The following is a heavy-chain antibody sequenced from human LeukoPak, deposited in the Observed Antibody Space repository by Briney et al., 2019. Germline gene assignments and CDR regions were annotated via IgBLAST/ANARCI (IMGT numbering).Heavy chain of an antibody. CDR1: GYTLTELS. CDR2: INPNSGGT. D-gene: IGHD2-21*01. J-gene: IGHJ4*02. CDR3: ARVLGGDGYNFVWIY. V-gene: IGHV1-2*02. Sequence: ASVKVSCKVSGYTLTELSMHWVRQAPGQGLEWMGWINPNSGGTNYAQKFQGRVTMTRDTSISTAYMELSRLRSDDTAVYYCARVLGGDGYNFVWIYWGQGTLVTVSS.